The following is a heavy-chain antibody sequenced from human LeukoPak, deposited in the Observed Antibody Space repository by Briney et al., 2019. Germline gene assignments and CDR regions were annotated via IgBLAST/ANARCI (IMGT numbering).Heavy chain of an antibody. CDR3: ARGHPDYDSSGYYCCYFDY. D-gene: IGHD3-22*01. CDR1: GGTFSSYA. J-gene: IGHJ4*02. CDR2: IIPILGTA. V-gene: IGHV1-69*05. Sequence: SSVKVSCKASGGTFSSYAISWVRQAPGQGLEWMGGIIPILGTANYAQKFQGRVTITTDESTSTAYMELSSLRSEDTAVYYCARGHPDYDSSGYYCCYFDYWGQGTLVTVSS.